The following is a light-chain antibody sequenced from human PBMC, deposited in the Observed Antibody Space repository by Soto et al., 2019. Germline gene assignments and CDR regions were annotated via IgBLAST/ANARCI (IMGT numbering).Light chain of an antibody. CDR3: QQYNNWPPLT. J-gene: IGKJ4*01. V-gene: IGKV3-15*01. Sequence: EIVMTQSPATLSVSPGERATLSCRASQSVSSNLAWYQQKPGQDPRLLIYGASTRATGIPARFSGSGSGTEVTLTISSLQSEDFAVYYCQQYNNWPPLTFGGGNKVEIK. CDR1: QSVSSN. CDR2: GAS.